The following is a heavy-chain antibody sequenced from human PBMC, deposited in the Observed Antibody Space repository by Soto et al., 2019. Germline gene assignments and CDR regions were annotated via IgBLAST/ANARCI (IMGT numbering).Heavy chain of an antibody. J-gene: IGHJ5*02. CDR3: ATTTMVRGSKWFDP. Sequence: PSETLSLTCTVSGGSISRSSYYWGWIRQPPGKGLEWIGYIYYSGSTNYNPSLKSRVTISVDTSKNQFSLKLSSVTAAATAVYYCATTTMVRGSKWFDPWGQGTLVTVSS. V-gene: IGHV4-61*05. D-gene: IGHD3-10*01. CDR2: IYYSGST. CDR1: GGSISRSSYY.